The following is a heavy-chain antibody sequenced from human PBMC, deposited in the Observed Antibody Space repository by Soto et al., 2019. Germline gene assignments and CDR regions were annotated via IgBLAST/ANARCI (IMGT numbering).Heavy chain of an antibody. D-gene: IGHD1-1*01. CDR2: ISYDGSSK. CDR3: AKDPPQTGEDVDY. Sequence: QVQLVESGGGVVQPGRSLRLSCAASGFTFSSYGMHWVRQAPGKGLEWVAVISYDGSSKYYADSVKGRFTISRDNSKNTLYLQTNSLRAEDTAVYYCAKDPPQTGEDVDYWGQGTLVTVSS. CDR1: GFTFSSYG. V-gene: IGHV3-30*18. J-gene: IGHJ4*02.